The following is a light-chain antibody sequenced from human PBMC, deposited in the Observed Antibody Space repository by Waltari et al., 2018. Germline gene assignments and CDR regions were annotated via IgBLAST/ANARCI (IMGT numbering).Light chain of an antibody. CDR1: QSLTST. CDR3: QQYNRWPST. Sequence: VMTQSPAILSVSPGDSVTLSCRASQSLTSTLAWYQQKPGQPPRLLIFGASTRATGVPDRFSGSGTTTQFSLTISSLQPEDFAIYFCQQYNRWPSTFGQGTKLDIK. CDR2: GAS. V-gene: IGKV3-15*01. J-gene: IGKJ2*01.